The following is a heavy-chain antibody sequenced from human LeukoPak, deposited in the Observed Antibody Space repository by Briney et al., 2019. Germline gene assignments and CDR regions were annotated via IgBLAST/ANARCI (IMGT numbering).Heavy chain of an antibody. CDR3: ASSATYSSGWFFDY. D-gene: IGHD6-19*01. Sequence: PGGSLRLSCAASGFTFSSYSMNWVRQAPGKGLEWVSYISSSSSTIYYADSVKGRFTISRDNAKNSLYLQMSSLRAEDTAVYYCASSATYSSGWFFDYWGQGTLVTVSS. CDR1: GFTFSSYS. V-gene: IGHV3-48*01. J-gene: IGHJ4*02. CDR2: ISSSSSTI.